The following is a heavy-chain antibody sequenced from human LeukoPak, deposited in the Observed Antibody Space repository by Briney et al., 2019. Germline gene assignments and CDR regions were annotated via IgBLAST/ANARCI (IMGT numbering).Heavy chain of an antibody. CDR1: GFTFSRYG. CDR2: IWYDGSNK. J-gene: IGHJ4*02. V-gene: IGHV3-33*01. D-gene: IGHD3-10*01. Sequence: PGGSLRLSCAASGFTFSRYGMHWVRQAPGKGLEWVAVIWYDGSNKYYADSVKGRFTISRDNSKNTLYLQMNSLRAEDTAVYYCARSYYYGSGSYYPFDYWGQGTLVTVSS. CDR3: ARSYYYGSGSYYPFDY.